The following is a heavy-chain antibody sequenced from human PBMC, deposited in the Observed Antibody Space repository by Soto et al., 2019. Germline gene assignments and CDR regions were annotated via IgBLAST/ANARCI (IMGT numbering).Heavy chain of an antibody. CDR3: AKRYGSGEGAFDI. J-gene: IGHJ3*02. CDR2: ISGSGGST. V-gene: IGHV3-23*01. CDR1: GFTFSSYA. Sequence: EVQLLESGGGLVQPGGSLRLSCAASGFTFSSYAINWVRQAPGNGLEWVSTISGSGGSTYYADSVKGRFTISRDNSKNTLYLQMNSLRAGDTAVYYCAKRYGSGEGAFDIWGQGTMVTVSS. D-gene: IGHD3-10*01.